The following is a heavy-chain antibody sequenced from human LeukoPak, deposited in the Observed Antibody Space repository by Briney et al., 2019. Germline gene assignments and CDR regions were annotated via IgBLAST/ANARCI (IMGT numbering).Heavy chain of an antibody. CDR3: TRVGLVRYSGYDLSSGWFDP. Sequence: GGSLRLSCTASGFTFGDYAMSWVRQAPGKGLEWVGFIRSKAYGGTTEYAASVKGRFTISRDDSKSIAYLQMNSLKTEDTAVYYCTRVGLVRYSGYDLSSGWFDPWGQGTLVTVSS. J-gene: IGHJ5*02. D-gene: IGHD5-12*01. CDR2: IRSKAYGGTT. CDR1: GFTFGDYA. V-gene: IGHV3-49*04.